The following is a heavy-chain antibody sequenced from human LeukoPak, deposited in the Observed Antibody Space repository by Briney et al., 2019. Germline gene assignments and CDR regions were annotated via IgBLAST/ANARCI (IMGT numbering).Heavy chain of an antibody. Sequence: GEPLQISAMCSGDSFTIDCIGGVRHSPRKGREWRGMSYPIDVGARYRPSFQGQVTISADKSISTAYLQWSSLQASDTAMYYCARLGVVVPAAIYQMDQTDDAFDIWGQGPMVTVSS. CDR2: SYPIDVGA. D-gene: IGHD2-2*02. CDR1: GDSFTIDC. CDR3: ARLGVVVPAAIYQMDQTDDAFDI. V-gene: IGHV5-51*01. J-gene: IGHJ3*02.